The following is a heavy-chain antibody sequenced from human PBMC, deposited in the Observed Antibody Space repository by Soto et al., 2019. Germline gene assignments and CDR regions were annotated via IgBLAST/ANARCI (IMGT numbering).Heavy chain of an antibody. CDR3: AAEPRPQLVPIDY. D-gene: IGHD6-6*01. J-gene: IGHJ4*02. Sequence: EVQLVESGGGLVQPGGSLRLSCAASGFTFSRYWMTWVRQAPGKGLEWVANIKQDGSEKYYVDSVKGRFTISRDNAKNSLYLQMNSLRAEDTAVYYCAAEPRPQLVPIDYWFQGTLVTVSS. V-gene: IGHV3-7*01. CDR2: IKQDGSEK. CDR1: GFTFSRYW.